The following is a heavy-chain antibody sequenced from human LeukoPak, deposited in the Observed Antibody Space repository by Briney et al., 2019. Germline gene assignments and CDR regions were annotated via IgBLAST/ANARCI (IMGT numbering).Heavy chain of an antibody. CDR2: INHSGST. V-gene: IGHV4-34*01. CDR3: ARRQQARGTFDI. D-gene: IGHD1-26*01. J-gene: IGHJ3*02. CDR1: GGSFSGYY. Sequence: SETLSLTCAVYGGSFSGYYWSWIRQPPGKGLEWIGEINHSGSTNYNPSLKSRVTISVDTSKNQFSLKLSSVTAADTAVYYCARRQQARGTFDIWGQGTMVTVSS.